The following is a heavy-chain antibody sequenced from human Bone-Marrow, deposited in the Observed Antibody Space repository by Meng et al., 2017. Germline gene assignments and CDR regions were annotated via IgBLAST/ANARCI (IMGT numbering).Heavy chain of an antibody. CDR1: GYTFTSYD. CDR3: ARVQSSGWSPGY. D-gene: IGHD6-19*01. Sequence: VQLGQFGVGVKKPGASVKVSCKASGYTFTSYDINWVRQAPGQGLEWMGIINPSGGSTSYAQKFQGRVTMTRDTSTSTVYMELSSLRSEDTAVYYCARVQSSGWSPGYWGQGTLVTVSS. V-gene: IGHV1-46*01. CDR2: INPSGGST. J-gene: IGHJ4*02.